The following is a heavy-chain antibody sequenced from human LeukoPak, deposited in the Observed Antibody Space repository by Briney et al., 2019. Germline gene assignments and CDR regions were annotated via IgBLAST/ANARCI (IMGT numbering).Heavy chain of an antibody. CDR2: ISGSSSSI. J-gene: IGHJ4*02. CDR3: ARGDYFDY. CDR1: GFTFSSYS. Sequence: HGGSLRLSCAASGFTFSSYSMNWVRQAPGKGPEWVSYISGSSSSIYYADSVKGRVTISRDNAKNSLYLQMNSLRDEDTAVYSCARGDYFDYWGQGNLVTVSS. V-gene: IGHV3-48*02.